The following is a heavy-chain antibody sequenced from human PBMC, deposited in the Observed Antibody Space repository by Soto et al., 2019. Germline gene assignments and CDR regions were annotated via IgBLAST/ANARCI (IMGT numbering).Heavy chain of an antibody. J-gene: IGHJ5*02. CDR1: GGSISRGDYY. V-gene: IGHV4-30-4*01. CDR3: ARGESSSWFYHSFDP. CDR2: VYYSGST. Sequence: PSETLSLTCTVSGGSISRGDYYWSWIRQPPGKGLEWVGCVYYSGSTYYNPSLESRVSISVDTSKNQFSLKLTSVTAADTAVYYCARGESSSWFYHSFDPWGEGTLVTVSS. D-gene: IGHD6-13*01.